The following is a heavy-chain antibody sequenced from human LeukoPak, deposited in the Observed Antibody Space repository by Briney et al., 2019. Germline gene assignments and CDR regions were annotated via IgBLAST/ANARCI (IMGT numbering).Heavy chain of an antibody. D-gene: IGHD4-17*01. V-gene: IGHV5-51*01. CDR3: ARHLDYGWPLGMYV. Sequence: PGASLQISCKGSGCIFTSYWIGGGRQLPGKGQEGMGIIFPASSAPTYSPSFQGQVTISSHNSISTAYLQSRSLKASDTAMYYCARHLDYGWPLGMYVWGQGTTVTVSS. J-gene: IGHJ6*02. CDR1: GCIFTSYW. CDR2: IFPASSAP.